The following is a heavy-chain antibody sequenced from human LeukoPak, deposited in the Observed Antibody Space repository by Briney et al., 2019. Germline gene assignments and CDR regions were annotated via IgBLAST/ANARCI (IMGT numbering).Heavy chain of an antibody. V-gene: IGHV3-21*01. CDR1: GFTLSSYT. Sequence: GGSLRLSCAASGFTLSSYTMNSVRQAPGKGLEWVSSISSGSSYIYYADSVKGRFTISRDNAKNSLYLQMNSLRAEDTAVYYCARGMGSSSSSIDYWGQGTLVTVSS. CDR3: ARGMGSSSSSIDY. J-gene: IGHJ4*02. CDR2: ISSGSSYI. D-gene: IGHD6-13*01.